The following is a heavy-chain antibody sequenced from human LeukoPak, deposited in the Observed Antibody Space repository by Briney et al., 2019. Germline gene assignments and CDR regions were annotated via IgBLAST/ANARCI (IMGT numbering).Heavy chain of an antibody. Sequence: ASVNVSCKASGYTFTSYDINWVRQATGQGLEWMGWMNPNSGNTGYAQKFQGRVTMTRNTSISTAYMELSSLRSEDTAVYYCAIFEYYYDSSGYYYQQDFDYWGQGTLVTVSS. CDR3: AIFEYYYDSSGYYYQQDFDY. CDR2: MNPNSGNT. V-gene: IGHV1-8*01. J-gene: IGHJ4*02. D-gene: IGHD3-22*01. CDR1: GYTFTSYD.